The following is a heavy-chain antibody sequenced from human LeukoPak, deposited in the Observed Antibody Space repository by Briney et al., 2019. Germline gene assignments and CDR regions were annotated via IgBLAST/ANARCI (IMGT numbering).Heavy chain of an antibody. V-gene: IGHV3-48*02. J-gene: IGHJ4*02. D-gene: IGHD5-18*01. Sequence: GGSLRLSCAASGFTFSSYSMNWVRQAPGKGLEWVSYISSGSSSIHYADSVKGRITISRDNAKNSLYLQMNSLRDEDTAVYYCARDHNYAFDYWGQGTLVAVSS. CDR2: ISSGSSSI. CDR1: GFTFSSYS. CDR3: ARDHNYAFDY.